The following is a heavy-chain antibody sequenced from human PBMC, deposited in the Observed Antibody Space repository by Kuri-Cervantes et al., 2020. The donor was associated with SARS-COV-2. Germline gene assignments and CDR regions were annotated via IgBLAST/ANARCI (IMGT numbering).Heavy chain of an antibody. CDR2: ISAYNGNT. CDR3: ARTTVTTGGWFDP. Sequence: ASVKVSCKVSGYTLTELSMHWVRQAPGKGLEWMGWISAYNGNTNYAQKLQGRVTMTTDTSTSTAYMELSSLRSEDTAVYYCARTTVTTGGWFDPWGQGTLVTVSS. V-gene: IGHV1-18*01. J-gene: IGHJ5*02. D-gene: IGHD4-17*01. CDR1: GYTLTELS.